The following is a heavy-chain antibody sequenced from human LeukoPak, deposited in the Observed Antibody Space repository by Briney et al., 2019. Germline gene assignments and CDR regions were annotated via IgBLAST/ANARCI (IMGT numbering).Heavy chain of an antibody. CDR3: ATLRPEGLY. CDR2: IYSGGGT. J-gene: IGHJ4*02. Sequence: GGSLRLSCAASGFTVRTDYMSWVRQAPGKGLEWVSVIYSGGGTYYADSVKGRFTISRDNSKNTLYLQMNSLRAEDTAVYYCATLRPEGLYWGQGTLVTVSS. V-gene: IGHV3-53*01. CDR1: GFTVRTDY. D-gene: IGHD1-14*01.